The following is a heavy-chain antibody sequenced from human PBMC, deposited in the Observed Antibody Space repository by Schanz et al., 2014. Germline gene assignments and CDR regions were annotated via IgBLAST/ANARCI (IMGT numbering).Heavy chain of an antibody. CDR1: GFSVSTHY. CDR3: ARDEGRDGYNLAFDV. J-gene: IGHJ3*01. Sequence: DVQLVESGGGLIQPGGSLRLSCAVSGFSVSTHYMSWARQAPGKGLEWISSLYINAGSTRYADSVKGRFFISRDSSKNTLFLQMNSLRADDTAIYFCARDEGRDGYNLAFDVWGQGTLVTVS. D-gene: IGHD2-21*01. CDR2: LYINAGST. V-gene: IGHV3-53*01.